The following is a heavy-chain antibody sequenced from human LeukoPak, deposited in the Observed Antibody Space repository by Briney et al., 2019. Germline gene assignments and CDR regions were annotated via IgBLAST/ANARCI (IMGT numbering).Heavy chain of an antibody. D-gene: IGHD2-21*02. CDR3: ARRFVGVTAALDY. CDR2: ISSDGTTK. J-gene: IGHJ4*02. V-gene: IGHV3-30*03. CDR1: GFIFSNIA. Sequence: PGGSLRLSCAASGFIFSNIAMYWVRQIPGKGLQWVAVISSDGTTKCYAESVKGRFTVSRDNSKNTLSLQMNSLTSEDTAVYYCARRFVGVTAALDYWGQGTLVIVSS.